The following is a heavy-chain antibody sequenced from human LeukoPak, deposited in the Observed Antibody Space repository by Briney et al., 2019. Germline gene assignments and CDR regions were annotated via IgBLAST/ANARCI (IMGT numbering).Heavy chain of an antibody. D-gene: IGHD2-21*01. CDR2: IYPGDSDT. CDR3: ARRGYCDGDCYSDY. CDR1: GYSFATYW. V-gene: IGHV5-51*01. Sequence: PGESLKISCKGSGYSFATYWIGWVRQMPGKGLEWMGIIYPGDSDTRYSPSFQGQVTISADKSISTAFLQWSSLKASDTAMYYCARRGYCDGDCYSDYWGQGTLVTVSS. J-gene: IGHJ4*02.